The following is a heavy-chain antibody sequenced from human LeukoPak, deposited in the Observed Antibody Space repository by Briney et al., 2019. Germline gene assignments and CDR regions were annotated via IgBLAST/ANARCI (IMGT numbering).Heavy chain of an antibody. Sequence: PGGSLRLSCAASGFTFDDYGMSWVRQAPGKGLEWVSGINWNGGSTGYADSVKGRFTISRDNAKNSLYLQMNSLRAEDTAVYYCANAMVRGVIMDYWGQGTLVTVSS. J-gene: IGHJ4*02. CDR1: GFTFDDYG. CDR2: INWNGGST. V-gene: IGHV3-20*04. CDR3: ANAMVRGVIMDY. D-gene: IGHD3-10*01.